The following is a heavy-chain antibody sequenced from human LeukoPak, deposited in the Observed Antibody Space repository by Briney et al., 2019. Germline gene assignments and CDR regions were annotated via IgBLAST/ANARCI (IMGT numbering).Heavy chain of an antibody. V-gene: IGHV3-72*01. Sequence: PGGSLRLSCAASGFIFSDHYMAWVRQAPGKGLEWVGRARNKANNYTTEYAASVKGRFTISRDDSKNSLYLQMDSLRADDTAVYYCAKQMTGGRKFEYWGQGTLVTVSS. CDR2: ARNKANNYTT. CDR3: AKQMTGGRKFEY. J-gene: IGHJ4*02. CDR1: GFIFSDHY. D-gene: IGHD5-24*01.